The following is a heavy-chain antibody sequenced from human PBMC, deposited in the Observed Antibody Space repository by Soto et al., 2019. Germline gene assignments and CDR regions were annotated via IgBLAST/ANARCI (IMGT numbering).Heavy chain of an antibody. CDR3: ITCGDFWSGPGGGMDV. CDR1: GFTFSNAW. V-gene: IGHV3-15*01. D-gene: IGHD3-3*01. Sequence: GGSLRLSCAASGFTFSNAWMSWVRQAPGKGLEWVGRIKSKTDGRTTDYAAPVKGRFTISRDDSKNTLYLQMNSLKTEDTAVYYCITCGDFWSGPGGGMDVWGQGTTVTVSS. J-gene: IGHJ6*02. CDR2: IKSKTDGRTT.